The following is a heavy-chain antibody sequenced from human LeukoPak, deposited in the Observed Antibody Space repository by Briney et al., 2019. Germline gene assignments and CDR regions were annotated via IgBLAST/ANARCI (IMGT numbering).Heavy chain of an antibody. CDR3: ARVASKGGMDV. CDR2: MFHSGTS. D-gene: IGHD5/OR15-5a*01. Sequence: SETLSLTCTVSGVSIRSNYWTWVRQPPGKGLEWIGYMFHSGTSNYNPSLKSRVIISVDKSKNQFSLNLSSVTAADTAVYYCARVASKGGMDVWGQGTTVTVSS. V-gene: IGHV4-59*01. J-gene: IGHJ6*02. CDR1: GVSIRSNY.